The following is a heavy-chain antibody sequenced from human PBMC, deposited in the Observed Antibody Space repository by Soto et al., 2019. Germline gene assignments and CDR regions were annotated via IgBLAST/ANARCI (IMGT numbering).Heavy chain of an antibody. CDR1: GGSISSYY. V-gene: IGHV4-59*08. D-gene: IGHD3-22*01. J-gene: IGHJ6*02. CDR2: IYYSGST. CDR3: ASTTYYYDSSGYYYYGMDV. Sequence: SETLSLTCTVSGGSISSYYWSWIRQPPGKGLEWIGYIYYSGSTNYNPSLKSRVTISVDTSKNQFSLKLSSVTAADTAVYYCASTTYYYDSSGYYYYGMDVWGQGTTVTVSS.